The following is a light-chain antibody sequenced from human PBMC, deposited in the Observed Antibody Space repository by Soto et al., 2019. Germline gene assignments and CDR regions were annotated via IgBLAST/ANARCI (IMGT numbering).Light chain of an antibody. CDR3: QQYNNGPPAT. CDR2: GAS. Sequence: EIVMTQSPATLSVSPGERATLSCRASQSVTSNLAWYQQKPGQAPRLLIYGASTRVAGIPARFSGSGSGTEFTLTISSLQSEECAVYCCQQYNNGPPATFGQGTKREIK. V-gene: IGKV3-15*01. J-gene: IGKJ2*01. CDR1: QSVTSN.